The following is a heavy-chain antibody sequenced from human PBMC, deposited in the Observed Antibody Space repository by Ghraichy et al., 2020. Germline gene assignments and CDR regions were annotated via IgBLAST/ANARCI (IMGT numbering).Heavy chain of an antibody. J-gene: IGHJ3*02. Sequence: ASVKVSCKASGYTFTGYYMHWVRQAPGQGLEWMGWINPNSGGTNYAQKFQGRVTMTRDTSISTAYMELSRLRSDDTAVYYCAVINIAVAGTIIFAFDIWGQGTMVTVSS. CDR3: AVINIAVAGTIIFAFDI. CDR1: GYTFTGYY. D-gene: IGHD6-19*01. CDR2: INPNSGGT. V-gene: IGHV1-2*02.